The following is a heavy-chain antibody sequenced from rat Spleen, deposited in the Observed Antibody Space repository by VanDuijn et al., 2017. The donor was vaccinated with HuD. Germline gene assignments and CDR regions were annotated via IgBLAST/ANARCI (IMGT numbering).Heavy chain of an antibody. J-gene: IGHJ2*01. CDR1: GFPFSDYN. V-gene: IGHV5S10*01. CDR2: ITSAGSNT. D-gene: IGHD1-9*01. Sequence: EVQLVESGGGLVQPGRSLKLSCAASGFPFSDYNMAWVRQAPKKGLEWVATITSAGSNTYYPDSVKGRFTISRDNAKSTLYLQMDSQRSEDTATYYCARRHYGYTDYFDYWGQGVMVTVSS. CDR3: ARRHYGYTDYFDY.